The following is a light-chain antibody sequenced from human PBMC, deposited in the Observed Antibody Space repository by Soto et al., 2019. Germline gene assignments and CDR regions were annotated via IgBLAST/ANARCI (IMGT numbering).Light chain of an antibody. CDR3: QQYGNSPAT. CDR2: GAS. CDR1: QSVSTSY. J-gene: IGKJ1*01. Sequence: IVLTQSPGTLSLSPGERATLSCRASQSVSTSYLAWYQQKPGQAPRLLIYGASSRATGIPDRFSGSGSGTDFTLTINRLEPEDFAVYYCQQYGNSPATFGQGTKV. V-gene: IGKV3-20*01.